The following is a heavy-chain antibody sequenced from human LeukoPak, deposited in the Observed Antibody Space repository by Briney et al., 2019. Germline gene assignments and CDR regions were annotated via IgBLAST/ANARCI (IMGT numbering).Heavy chain of an antibody. CDR1: GFTSSSYA. J-gene: IGHJ4*02. V-gene: IGHV3-23*01. CDR3: AKELAAVAGLGGNYFDY. CDR2: ISGSGGST. Sequence: GGSLRLSCAASGFTSSSYAMSWVRQAPGKGLEWVSAISGSGGSTYYADSVKVRFTISRDNSKDTLYLQMNSLRAEDTAVYYCAKELAAVAGLGGNYFDYWGQGTLVTVSS. D-gene: IGHD6-19*01.